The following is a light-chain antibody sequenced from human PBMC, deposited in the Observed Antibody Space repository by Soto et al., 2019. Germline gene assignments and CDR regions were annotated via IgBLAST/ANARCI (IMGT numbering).Light chain of an antibody. CDR2: DAS. Sequence: DIQMTQSPSSLSASVGDRVTITCQASQDISNYLNWYQQKPGKAPKLLIYDASNLETGVPSRFSGSGSVTDFTFTISSLQAEDIATYYCQQYDNLPRLLFGPGTKVDIK. V-gene: IGKV1-33*01. CDR3: QQYDNLPRLL. CDR1: QDISNY. J-gene: IGKJ3*01.